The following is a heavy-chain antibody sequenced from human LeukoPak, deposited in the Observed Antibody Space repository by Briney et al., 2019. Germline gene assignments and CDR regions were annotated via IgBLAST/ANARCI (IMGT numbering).Heavy chain of an antibody. J-gene: IGHJ6*02. CDR2: FDPEDGET. D-gene: IGHD3-22*01. V-gene: IGHV1-24*01. CDR1: GYTLTELS. CDR3: ARDPPYYYDSSGYYFLFNYYYYYGMDV. Sequence: GASVKVSCKVSGYTLTELSMHWVRQAPGKGLEWMGGFDPEDGETIYAQKFQGRVTMTEDTSTDTAYMELSSLRSEDTAVYYCARDPPYYYDSSGYYFLFNYYYYYGMDVWGQGTTVTVSS.